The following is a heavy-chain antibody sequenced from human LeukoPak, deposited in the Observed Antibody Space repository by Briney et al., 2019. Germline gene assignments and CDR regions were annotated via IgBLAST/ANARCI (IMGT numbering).Heavy chain of an antibody. CDR1: GFTFDRFT. CDR3: TREGGYNYFDY. D-gene: IGHD6-25*01. V-gene: IGHV3-43*01. Sequence: GGSLRLSCAASGFTFDRFTIHWVRQTPGKGLEWVSLINRRGHTFYADSVKGRFTISRDNAKNSLYLQIHSLRVEDTAVYYCTREGGYNYFDYWGQGTLVAVSS. J-gene: IGHJ4*02. CDR2: INRRGHT.